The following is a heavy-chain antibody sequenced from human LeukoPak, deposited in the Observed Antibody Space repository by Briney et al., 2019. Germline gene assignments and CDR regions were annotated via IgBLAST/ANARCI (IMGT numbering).Heavy chain of an antibody. CDR2: ISYDGSNK. D-gene: IGHD6-19*01. CDR1: GFTFSSYG. CDR3: AKDRSAYSSGWYNLDY. J-gene: IGHJ4*02. V-gene: IGHV3-30*18. Sequence: GRSLRLSCAASGFTFSSYGMHWVRQAPGKGLEWVAVISYDGSNKYYADSVKGRFTISRDNSKNTLHLQMNSLRAEDTAVYYCAKDRSAYSSGWYNLDYWGQGTLVTVSS.